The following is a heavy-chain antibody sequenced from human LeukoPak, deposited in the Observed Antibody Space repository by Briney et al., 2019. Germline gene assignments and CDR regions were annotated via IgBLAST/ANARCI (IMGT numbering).Heavy chain of an antibody. CDR1: GYSISSGYY. Sequence: SETLSLTCAVSGYSISSGYYWGWIRPPPGKGREWIGIIYHSGSTYYNPSLKSRVTISVDPSKNQFSLKLSSVTAADTAVYYCARRGSGSRYYFDYWGQGTLVTVSS. J-gene: IGHJ4*02. D-gene: IGHD1-26*01. CDR3: ARRGSGSRYYFDY. CDR2: IYHSGST. V-gene: IGHV4-38-2*01.